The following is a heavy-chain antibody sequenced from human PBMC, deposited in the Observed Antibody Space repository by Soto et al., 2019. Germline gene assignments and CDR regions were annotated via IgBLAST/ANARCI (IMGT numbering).Heavy chain of an antibody. D-gene: IGHD2-15*01. CDR3: ARSKGVVDNAFDI. CDR1: GGSISSGGYY. J-gene: IGHJ3*02. CDR2: IYYSGST. V-gene: IGHV4-31*03. Sequence: QVQLQESGPGLVKPSQTLSLTCTVSGGSISSGGYYWSWIRQHPVKGLEWIGYIYYSGSTYYNPSLKSRVTISVDTAKNQFSLKLSSVTAADTAVYYCARSKGVVDNAFDIWGQGTMVTVSS.